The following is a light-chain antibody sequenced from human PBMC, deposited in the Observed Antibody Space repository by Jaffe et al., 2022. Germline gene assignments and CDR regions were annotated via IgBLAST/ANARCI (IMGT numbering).Light chain of an antibody. V-gene: IGKV3-11*01. CDR3: QQRDNWPWGT. CDR2: ETS. CDR1: QTITKY. J-gene: IGKJ1*01. Sequence: EIVLTQSPDTLSLSPGERATLSCRASQTITKYLAWYQQKVGQAPRLLIYETSKRATGIPARFTGSGSGTDFTLTISSLEPEDSAVYYCQQRDNWPWGTFGQGTKVDIK.